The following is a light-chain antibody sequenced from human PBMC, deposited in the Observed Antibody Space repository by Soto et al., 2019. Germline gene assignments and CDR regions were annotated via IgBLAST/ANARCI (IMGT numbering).Light chain of an antibody. CDR3: SSYTSSSTRV. CDR1: SSDVGGYNY. J-gene: IGLJ2*01. CDR2: EVS. Sequence: QSALTQPASVSGSPGQSITISCTGTSSDVGGYNYVSWYQQQLGKAPKLMIYEVSNRPSGVSNRFSGSKSGNTASLTISGLQAEDEADYYCSSYTSSSTRVFGGGTKVTVL. V-gene: IGLV2-14*01.